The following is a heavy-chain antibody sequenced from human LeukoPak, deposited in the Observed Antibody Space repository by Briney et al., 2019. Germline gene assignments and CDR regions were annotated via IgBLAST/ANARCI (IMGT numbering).Heavy chain of an antibody. CDR2: ISSSSSYI. Sequence: GGSLRLSCAASGFTFSSYSMNWVRQAPGKGLEWVSCISSSSSYIYYADSVKGRFTISRDNAKNSLYLQMNSLRAEDTAVYYCARDATYYYDSSGYYLSYWGQGTLVTVSS. V-gene: IGHV3-21*01. J-gene: IGHJ4*02. CDR1: GFTFSSYS. CDR3: ARDATYYYDSSGYYLSY. D-gene: IGHD3-22*01.